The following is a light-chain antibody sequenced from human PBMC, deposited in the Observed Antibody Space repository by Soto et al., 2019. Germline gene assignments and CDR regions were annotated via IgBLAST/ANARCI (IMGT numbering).Light chain of an antibody. Sequence: DIHMTQSPSSLSSSFVDRVTITCRTSQPISDYLNRYQQKPGKAPTLLIYTASNLQSGVPSRFSGSGSGTHFTLTISSLQPEDFATYYCQQHYNTPRTFGQGTKVDIK. CDR1: QPISDY. J-gene: IGKJ1*01. V-gene: IGKV1-39*01. CDR2: TAS. CDR3: QQHYNTPRT.